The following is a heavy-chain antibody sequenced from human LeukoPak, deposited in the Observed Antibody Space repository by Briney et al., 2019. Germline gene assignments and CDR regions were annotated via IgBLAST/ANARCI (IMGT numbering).Heavy chain of an antibody. D-gene: IGHD6-13*01. CDR1: GFTFSSYA. Sequence: GRSLRLSCAASGFTFSSYAMHWVRQSPGKGLEWVAIISHDGNHKYNSDSVQGRFTISRDNSKNTLCLQMNSLRAEDTAVHYCAKYSSLVDFDYWGQGTLVTVSS. CDR2: ISHDGNHK. V-gene: IGHV3-30-3*02. J-gene: IGHJ4*02. CDR3: AKYSSLVDFDY.